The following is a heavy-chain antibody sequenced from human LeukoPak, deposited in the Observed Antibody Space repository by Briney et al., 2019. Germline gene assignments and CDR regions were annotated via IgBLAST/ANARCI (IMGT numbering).Heavy chain of an antibody. V-gene: IGHV4-39*07. CDR1: GGSISSSSYY. CDR2: IYFGGST. J-gene: IGHJ3*02. D-gene: IGHD1-7*01. CDR3: ARTDINYPYDTFDI. Sequence: PSETLSLTCTVSGGSISSSSYYWGWIRQPPGKGLEWIGNIYFGGSTYYNPSLKSRVTISIDTSKKHFSLKLSSVTAADTAVYYCARTDINYPYDTFDIWGQGTMVTVSS.